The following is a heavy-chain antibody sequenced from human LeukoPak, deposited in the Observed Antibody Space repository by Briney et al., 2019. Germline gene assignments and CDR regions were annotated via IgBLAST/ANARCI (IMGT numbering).Heavy chain of an antibody. Sequence: SETLSLTCTVSGGSISSYYWSWIRQPPGKGLEWIGYIYYSGSTNYNPSLKSRVTISVDTSKNQFSLKLSSVTAADTAVYYCASSYGSGTRTYFDYWGQGTLVTVSS. J-gene: IGHJ4*02. CDR1: GGSISSYY. CDR3: ASSYGSGTRTYFDY. D-gene: IGHD3-10*01. V-gene: IGHV4-59*01. CDR2: IYYSGST.